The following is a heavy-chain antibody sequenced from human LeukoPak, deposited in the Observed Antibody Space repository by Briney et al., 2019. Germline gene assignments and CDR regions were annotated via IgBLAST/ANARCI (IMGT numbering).Heavy chain of an antibody. CDR2: IKTDGSEK. D-gene: IGHD1-14*01. Sequence: GGSLRLSCVVSGFTFSTDRMSWVCQGPGEGLGWVANIKTDGSEKYYVDSVKGRFTISRDNANNSLYLQMNSLRAEDTAVYYRARDSRGPLYWGQGTLVTVSS. CDR3: ARDSRGPLY. V-gene: IGHV3-7*04. J-gene: IGHJ4*02. CDR1: GFTFSTDR.